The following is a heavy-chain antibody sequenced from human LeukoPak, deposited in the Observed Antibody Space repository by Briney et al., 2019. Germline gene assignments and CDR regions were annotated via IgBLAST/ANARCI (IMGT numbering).Heavy chain of an antibody. V-gene: IGHV1-2*02. D-gene: IGHD2-15*01. CDR3: ARSGTGYCSGGSCYKNWVDP. J-gene: IGHJ5*02. CDR1: GYTFTGYY. CDR2: INPNSGGT. Sequence: GASVKVSCKASGYTFTGYYMHWVRQAPGQGLEWMGWINPNSGGTNYAQKFQGRVTMTRDTSISTAYMELSRLRSDDTAVYYCARSGTGYCSGGSCYKNWVDPWGQGTPVTVSS.